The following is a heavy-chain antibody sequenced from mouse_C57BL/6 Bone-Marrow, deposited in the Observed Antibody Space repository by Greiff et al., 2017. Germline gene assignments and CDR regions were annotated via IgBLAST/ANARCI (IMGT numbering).Heavy chain of an antibody. CDR3: ARGGGYYVRYFDY. V-gene: IGHV1-55*01. Sequence: QVHVKQPGAELVKPGASVKMSCKASGYTFTSYWITWVKQRPGQGLEWIGDIYPGSGSTNYNEKFKSKATLTVDTSSSTAYMQLSSLTSEDSAVYYCARGGGYYVRYFDYWGQGTTLTVSS. CDR2: IYPGSGST. J-gene: IGHJ2*01. D-gene: IGHD2-3*01. CDR1: GYTFTSYW.